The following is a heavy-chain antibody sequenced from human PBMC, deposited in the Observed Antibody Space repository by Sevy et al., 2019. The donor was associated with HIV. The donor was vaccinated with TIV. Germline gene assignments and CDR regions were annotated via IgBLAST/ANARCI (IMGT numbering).Heavy chain of an antibody. CDR2: ISGSGGST. D-gene: IGHD3-22*01. J-gene: IGHJ4*02. CDR1: GFTFSSYA. V-gene: IGHV3-23*01. Sequence: GGSLRLSCAASGFTFSSYAMSWVRQAPGKGLEWVSAISGSGGSTYYADSVKGRFTISRDNSKNTLYLQMNSLRAEDTAVYYCAKSQPRSITMIVVVMGPIDYCGQGTLVTVSS. CDR3: AKSQPRSITMIVVVMGPIDY.